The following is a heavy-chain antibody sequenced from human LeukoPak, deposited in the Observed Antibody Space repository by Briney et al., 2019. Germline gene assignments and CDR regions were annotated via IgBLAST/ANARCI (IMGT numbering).Heavy chain of an antibody. V-gene: IGHV1-69*04. CDR3: ARDLGREFQH. CDR2: IIPILGIG. D-gene: IGHD2-15*01. Sequence: SVKVSCKASGGTFSSYAISWVRQAPGQGLEWMGRIIPILGIGNYAQKFQGRVTITADKSTSTAYMELSSLRSEDTAVYYCARDLGREFQHWGQGTLVTVSS. J-gene: IGHJ1*01. CDR1: GGTFSSYA.